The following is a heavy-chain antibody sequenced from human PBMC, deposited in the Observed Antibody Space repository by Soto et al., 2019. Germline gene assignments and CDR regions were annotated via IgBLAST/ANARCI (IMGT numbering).Heavy chain of an antibody. J-gene: IGHJ4*02. D-gene: IGHD2-2*01. CDR2: IIPIFGTA. Sequence: SVKVSCKGSGGTFSSYAISWVRQAPGQGLEWMGGIIPIFGTANYAQKFQGRVTITADESTSTAYMELSSLRSEDTAVYYRARTNDDCSSTSCSMGYWGQGTLVTVSS. V-gene: IGHV1-69*13. CDR1: GGTFSSYA. CDR3: ARTNDDCSSTSCSMGY.